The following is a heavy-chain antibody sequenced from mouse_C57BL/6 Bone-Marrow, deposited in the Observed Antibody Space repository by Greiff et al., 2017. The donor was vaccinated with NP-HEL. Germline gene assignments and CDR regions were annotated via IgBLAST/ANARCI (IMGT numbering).Heavy chain of an antibody. CDR3: ARRERPTTVAVTRGLDY. D-gene: IGHD1-1*01. CDR1: GYTFTDYY. V-gene: IGHV1-19*01. J-gene: IGHJ2*01. Sequence: EVQLQQSGPVLVKPGASVKMSCKASGYTFTDYYMNWVKQSPGKSLEWIGVINPYNGGTSYNQKFKGKATLTVDKSSSTAYMELNSLTSEDSAGYYCARRERPTTVAVTRGLDYWGQGTTLTVSS. CDR2: INPYNGGT.